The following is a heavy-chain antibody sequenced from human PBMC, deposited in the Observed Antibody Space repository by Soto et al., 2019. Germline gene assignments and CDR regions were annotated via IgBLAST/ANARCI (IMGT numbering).Heavy chain of an antibody. V-gene: IGHV4-30-2*01. CDR1: GGSISSGGYS. J-gene: IGHJ4*02. D-gene: IGHD1-20*01. CDR3: ARASTAPTQMRYNWNYFDY. CDR2: IYHSGST. Sequence: PSETLSLTCAVSGGSISSGGYSWSWIRQPPGKGLEWIGYIYHSGSTYYNPSLKSRVTISVDRSKNQFSLKLSSVTAADTAVYYCARASTAPTQMRYNWNYFDYWGQGTLVTVSS.